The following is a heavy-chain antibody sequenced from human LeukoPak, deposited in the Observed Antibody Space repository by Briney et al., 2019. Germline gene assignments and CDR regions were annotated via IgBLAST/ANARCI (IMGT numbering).Heavy chain of an antibody. Sequence: QTGGSLRLSCAASGSTFSSYAMSWVRQAPGKGLEWVSAISGSGGSTYYADSVKGRFTISRDNSKNTLYLQMNSLRAEDTAVYYCAKDGGYSYGSGAFDIWGQGTMATVSS. CDR1: GSTFSSYA. J-gene: IGHJ3*02. CDR3: AKDGGYSYGSGAFDI. CDR2: ISGSGGST. D-gene: IGHD5-18*01. V-gene: IGHV3-23*01.